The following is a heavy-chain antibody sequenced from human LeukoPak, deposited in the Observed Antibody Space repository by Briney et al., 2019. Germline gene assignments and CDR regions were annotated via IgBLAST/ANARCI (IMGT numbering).Heavy chain of an antibody. CDR2: INHSGST. V-gene: IGHV4-34*01. J-gene: IGHJ4*02. CDR3: ALGLGLLSL. Sequence: SETLSLTCAVYGGSLSGYYWSWIRQPPGKGLEWIGEINHSGSTNYNPSLKSRVTISVDTSKNQFSLKLSSVLAGDTAVYKQALGLGLLSLWGQGTLVP. CDR1: GGSLSGYY. D-gene: IGHD2/OR15-2a*01.